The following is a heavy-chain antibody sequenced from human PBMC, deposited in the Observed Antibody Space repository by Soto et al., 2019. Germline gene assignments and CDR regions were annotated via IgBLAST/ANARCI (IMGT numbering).Heavy chain of an antibody. CDR3: AKDRLLQDYYYYMDV. CDR1: GFTFSSYA. V-gene: IGHV3-23*01. J-gene: IGHJ6*03. CDR2: ISGSGDST. D-gene: IGHD4-17*01. Sequence: PGGSLRLSCAASGFTFSSYAMTWVRQAPGKGLEWVSSISGSGDSTYYADSVKGRFTISRDNFKNTLYLQMNSLRAEDTAVYYCAKDRLLQDYYYYMDVWGRGTTVIV.